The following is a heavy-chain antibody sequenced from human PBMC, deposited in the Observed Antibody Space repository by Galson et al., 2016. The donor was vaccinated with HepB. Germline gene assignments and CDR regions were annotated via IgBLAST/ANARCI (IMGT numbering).Heavy chain of an antibody. J-gene: IGHJ6*02. Sequence: QSGAEVKEPGESLRISCQGSGYRLTDYWITWVRQVPGKGLQWMGRIDPDDSYTNYSPSFQGHVTISVDKSINTAYLQWSTLKASDTAIYYCARALEYGSRNDYGYYAMDVWGQGTTVIVSS. D-gene: IGHD4-17*01. CDR3: ARALEYGSRNDYGYYAMDV. V-gene: IGHV5-10-1*01. CDR1: GYRLTDYW. CDR2: IDPDDSYT.